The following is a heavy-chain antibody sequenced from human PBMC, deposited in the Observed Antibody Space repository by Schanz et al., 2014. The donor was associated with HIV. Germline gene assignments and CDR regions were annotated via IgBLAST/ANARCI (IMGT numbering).Heavy chain of an antibody. V-gene: IGHV3-7*01. J-gene: IGHJ4*02. Sequence: EVQLVESGGGLVQPGGSLRLSCAASGFTLSSYWMSWVRQAPGKGLEWVANIKQDGSEKYYADSVKGRFTISRDNAKNSLYLQMNSLRAEDTAVYYCVLPSAKIVGGLGEHYFDHWGQGTLVTVSS. CDR3: VLPSAKIVGGLGEHYFDH. CDR2: IKQDGSEK. CDR1: GFTLSSYW. D-gene: IGHD1-26*01.